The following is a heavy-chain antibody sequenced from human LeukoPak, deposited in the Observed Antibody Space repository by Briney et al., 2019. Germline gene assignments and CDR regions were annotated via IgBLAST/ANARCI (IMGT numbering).Heavy chain of an antibody. D-gene: IGHD2-2*02. J-gene: IGHJ6*02. V-gene: IGHV1-8*01. CDR1: GYTFTSYD. Sequence: GASVKVSCKASGYTFTSYDINWVRQATGQGLEWMGWMNPNSGNTGYAQKFQGRVTMTRNTSISTAYMELSSLRSEDTAVYYCARGSTIKKYIVVVPAAIYYYGMDVWGQGTTVSVSS. CDR3: ARGSTIKKYIVVVPAAIYYYGMDV. CDR2: MNPNSGNT.